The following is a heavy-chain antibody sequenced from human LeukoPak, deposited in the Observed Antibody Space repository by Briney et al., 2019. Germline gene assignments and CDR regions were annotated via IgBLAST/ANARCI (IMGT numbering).Heavy chain of an antibody. CDR3: ARGVYYYDSSGYYFFDY. J-gene: IGHJ4*02. D-gene: IGHD3-22*01. CDR1: GRSISSGSYY. Sequence: PSETLSLTCGFWGRSISSGSYYWSWIRQPAGKGLEWIGRIYTSGSTNYNPSLKSRVTISVDTSKNQFSLKLSSVTAADTAVYYCARGVYYYDSSGYYFFDYWGQGTLVTVSS. V-gene: IGHV4-61*02. CDR2: IYTSGST.